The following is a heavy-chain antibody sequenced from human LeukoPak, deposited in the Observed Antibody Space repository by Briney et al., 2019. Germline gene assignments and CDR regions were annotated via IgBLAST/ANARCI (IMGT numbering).Heavy chain of an antibody. Sequence: ASVKVSCKASGYTFSTYDVNWVRQAPGQGLEWMGRISAHDGYTNYAQKFQGRVTMTTDTSTSTVFMELRSLRSDDTAVYYCASSVSMWYGDWGQGTLVTVSS. CDR2: ISAHDGYT. CDR3: ASSVSMWYGD. D-gene: IGHD6-13*01. CDR1: GYTFSTYD. V-gene: IGHV1-18*01. J-gene: IGHJ4*02.